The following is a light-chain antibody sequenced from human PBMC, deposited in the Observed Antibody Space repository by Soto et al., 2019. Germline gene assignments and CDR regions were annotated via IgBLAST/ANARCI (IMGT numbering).Light chain of an antibody. V-gene: IGLV2-14*01. J-gene: IGLJ2*01. Sequence: QSALTQPASVSGSPGQSITISCTGSSSDVGGYKYVSWYQQHPGKAPKVIIYEVSNRPSGVSDRFSGSKSGNTASLTISGLQPEDEVDYYWNSLTGTNPVLFGGGTKVTVL. CDR2: EVS. CDR1: SSDVGGYKY. CDR3: NSLTGTNPVL.